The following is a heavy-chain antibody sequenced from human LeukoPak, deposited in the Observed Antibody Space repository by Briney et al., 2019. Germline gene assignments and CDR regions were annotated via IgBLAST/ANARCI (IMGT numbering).Heavy chain of an antibody. CDR2: IYYSGNT. J-gene: IGHJ4*02. CDR1: GGSISSYY. V-gene: IGHV4-59*01. Sequence: SETLSLTCTVSGGSISSYYWSWIRQPPGKGLEWIGYIYYSGNTDYNPSLKSRVTISVDTSKNQFSLKLSSVTAAGTAVYYCARDGSYGYQYYFDYWGQGTLVTVSS. D-gene: IGHD5-18*01. CDR3: ARDGSYGYQYYFDY.